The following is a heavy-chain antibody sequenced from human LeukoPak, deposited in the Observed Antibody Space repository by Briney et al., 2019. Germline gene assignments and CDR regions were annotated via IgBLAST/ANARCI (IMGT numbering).Heavy chain of an antibody. CDR3: ANYGSAYYFDY. D-gene: IGHD3-10*01. Sequence: PGGSLRLSCAASGFIFSSYGMHWVRQAPGKGLQWVAVIGYDGNKKYYADSVKGRFTISRDNSKNTLYLQMNSLRAEDTAVYYCANYGSAYYFDYWGQGTLLTVSS. CDR2: IGYDGNKK. CDR1: GFIFSSYG. V-gene: IGHV3-30*18. J-gene: IGHJ4*02.